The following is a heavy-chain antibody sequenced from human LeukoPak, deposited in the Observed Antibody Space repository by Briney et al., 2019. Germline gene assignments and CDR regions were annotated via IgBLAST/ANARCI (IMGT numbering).Heavy chain of an antibody. Sequence: GGSLRLSCAASGFTFSSYSMNWVRQAPGKGLEWVSSISSSSSYIYYVYSVKGRFTISRDNAKNSLYLQMNSLRAEDTAVYYCARDVYSGSYQFDYWGQGTLVTVSS. D-gene: IGHD1-26*01. CDR2: ISSSSSYI. V-gene: IGHV3-21*01. J-gene: IGHJ4*02. CDR3: ARDVYSGSYQFDY. CDR1: GFTFSSYS.